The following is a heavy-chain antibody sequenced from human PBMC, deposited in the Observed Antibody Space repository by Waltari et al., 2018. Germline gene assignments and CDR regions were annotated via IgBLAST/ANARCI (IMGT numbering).Heavy chain of an antibody. Sequence: EVQLVESGGGLVQPGGSLRLSCGASGFTLRAHYMDWVRQAPGKGLEWVGRSRNKASSYSTEYAASVKGRFTISRDDSKNSLYLQMNSLKTEDTAVYYCARDRGDYVSDYWGQGTLVTVSS. CDR1: GFTLRAHY. V-gene: IGHV3-72*01. CDR3: ARDRGDYVSDY. J-gene: IGHJ4*02. D-gene: IGHD4-17*01. CDR2: SRNKASSYST.